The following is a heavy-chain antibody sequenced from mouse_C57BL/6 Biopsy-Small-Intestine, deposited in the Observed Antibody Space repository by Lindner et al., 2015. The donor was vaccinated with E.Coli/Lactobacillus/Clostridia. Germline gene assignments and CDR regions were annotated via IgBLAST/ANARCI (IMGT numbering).Heavy chain of an antibody. Sequence: VQLQESGPELVKPGASVKISCKASGYSFTGYYMNWVKQSPEKSLERIGEINPITGGTTYKQKFKAKATLTVDKSSSTAYMQLKSLTSEDSALYYCARSYYDNLDYWGQGTTLTVSS. V-gene: IGHV1-42*01. CDR1: GYSFTGYY. J-gene: IGHJ2*01. CDR3: ARSYYDNLDY. D-gene: IGHD2-10*01. CDR2: INPITGGT.